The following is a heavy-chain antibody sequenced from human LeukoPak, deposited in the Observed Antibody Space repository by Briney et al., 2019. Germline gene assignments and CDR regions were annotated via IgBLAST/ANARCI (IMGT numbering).Heavy chain of an antibody. CDR3: ARGLGYSSSWPDDY. CDR1: GYTFTSYY. D-gene: IGHD6-13*01. V-gene: IGHV1-18*04. J-gene: IGHJ4*02. CDR2: ISAYDGNT. Sequence: ASVKVSCKASGYTFTSYYMHWVRQAPGQGLEWMGWISAYDGNTNYAQKLQGRVTMTTDTSTSTAYMELRSLRSDDTAVYYCARGLGYSSSWPDDYWGQGTLVTVSS.